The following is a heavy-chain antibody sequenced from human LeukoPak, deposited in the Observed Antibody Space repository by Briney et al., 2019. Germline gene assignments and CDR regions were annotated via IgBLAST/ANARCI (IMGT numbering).Heavy chain of an antibody. D-gene: IGHD6-19*01. Sequence: SVKVSCKASGGTFSSYTISWVRPAPGQGVEWMGRIIPILGIANYAQKFQGRVTITADKSTSTAYMELCSLRSEDTAVYYCARVDRAVAGTPHYWGQGTLVTVSP. V-gene: IGHV1-69*02. J-gene: IGHJ4*02. CDR3: ARVDRAVAGTPHY. CDR1: GGTFSSYT. CDR2: IIPILGIA.